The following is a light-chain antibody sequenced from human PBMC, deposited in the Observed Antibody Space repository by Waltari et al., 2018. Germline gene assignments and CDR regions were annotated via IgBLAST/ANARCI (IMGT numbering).Light chain of an antibody. V-gene: IGKV1-39*01. CDR3: QQSYSTPIT. CDR2: AAS. J-gene: IGKJ5*01. CDR1: QSISIY. Sequence: DIQMTQSPSSLSAAVGDRVTITCRASQSISIYLNWYQQKPGKAPKLLIYAASNLQSGVPSRLSGSGSGTDFTLTISSLQPEDFATYYCQQSYSTPITFGQGTRLEIK.